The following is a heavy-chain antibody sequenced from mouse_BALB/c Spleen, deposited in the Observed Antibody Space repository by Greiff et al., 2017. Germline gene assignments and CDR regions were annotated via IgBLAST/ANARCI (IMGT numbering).Heavy chain of an antibody. Sequence: EVMLVESGGGLVKPGGSLKLSYAASGFTFSGYAMSWVRQTPEKRLEWVASISSGGSTYYPDSVKGRFTISRDNARNILYLQMSSLRSEDTAMYYCARGGDYYGPYAMDYWGQGTSVTVSS. J-gene: IGHJ4*01. CDR3: ARGGDYYGPYAMDY. D-gene: IGHD1-1*01. CDR2: ISSGGST. CDR1: GFTFSGYA. V-gene: IGHV5-6-5*01.